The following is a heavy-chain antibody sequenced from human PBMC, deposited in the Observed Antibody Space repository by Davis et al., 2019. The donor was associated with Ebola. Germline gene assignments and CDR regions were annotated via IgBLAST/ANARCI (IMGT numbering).Heavy chain of an antibody. J-gene: IGHJ4*02. CDR1: GFTFSTSG. CDR3: ARETDGLDY. V-gene: IGHV3-30*02. Sequence: GESLKISCAASGFTFSTSGMHWVRQAPGKGLEWVAFIRYDGSTKYYADSVRGRFTISRDNSKNTHHLQMNSLRAEDTAVYHCARETDGLDYWGQGTLVTVSS. CDR2: IRYDGSTK.